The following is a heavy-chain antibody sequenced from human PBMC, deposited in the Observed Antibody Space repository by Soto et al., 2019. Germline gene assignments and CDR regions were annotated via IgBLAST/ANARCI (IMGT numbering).Heavy chain of an antibody. CDR2: ISYDGSNK. V-gene: IGHV3-30-3*01. CDR1: GFTFSSYA. Sequence: QVQLVESGGGVVQPGRSLRLSCAASGFTFSSYAMHWVRQAPGKGLEWVAVISYDGSNKYYADSVKGRFTISRDNSKNTLYLQMNSLRAEDTAVYYCARDAVKVVPAAIPYYYYYYGMDVWGQGTTVTVSS. D-gene: IGHD2-2*01. J-gene: IGHJ6*02. CDR3: ARDAVKVVPAAIPYYYYYYGMDV.